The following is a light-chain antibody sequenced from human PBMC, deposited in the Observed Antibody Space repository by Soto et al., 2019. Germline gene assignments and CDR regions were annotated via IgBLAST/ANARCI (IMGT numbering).Light chain of an antibody. CDR3: QQNNKWPPVT. J-gene: IGKJ4*01. Sequence: EVVMTQSPATVSVSPGEGVTLSCRASQTISNDLAWYQQKPGQAPRLLTYGASTRATGVPARFSGGGSGTELTLTISSLQSEDFAFYYCQQNNKWPPVTFGGGTKVDIK. V-gene: IGKV3-15*01. CDR2: GAS. CDR1: QTISND.